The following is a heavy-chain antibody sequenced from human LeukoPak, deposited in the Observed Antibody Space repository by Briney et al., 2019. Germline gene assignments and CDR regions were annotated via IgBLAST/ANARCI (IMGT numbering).Heavy chain of an antibody. D-gene: IGHD3-22*01. V-gene: IGHV4-34*01. Sequence: SETLSLTCAVYGGSFSGYYWSWIRPPPGKGLEWIGEINQSGSTNSNPSLKSRVTISVATAKNQSSLKLSSVTAADTAVYYCARGPTMIVVWDYYYYGMDVWGQGTTVTVSS. CDR2: INQSGST. CDR3: ARGPTMIVVWDYYYYGMDV. J-gene: IGHJ6*02. CDR1: GGSFSGYY.